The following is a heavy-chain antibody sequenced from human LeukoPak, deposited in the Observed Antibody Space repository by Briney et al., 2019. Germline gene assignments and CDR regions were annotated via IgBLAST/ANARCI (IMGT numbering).Heavy chain of an antibody. D-gene: IGHD3-10*01. V-gene: IGHV7-4-1*02. CDR2: INTKTANP. Sequence: ASVKVSCKASGYQFISYTMSWVRQVPGQGLEWMGWINTKTANPTYAQDFTGRFVFSLDTSVSTAYLQISGLKAGDTAVYYCARVAGFGERGMDVWGQGTTVTVSS. J-gene: IGHJ6*02. CDR3: ARVAGFGERGMDV. CDR1: GYQFISYT.